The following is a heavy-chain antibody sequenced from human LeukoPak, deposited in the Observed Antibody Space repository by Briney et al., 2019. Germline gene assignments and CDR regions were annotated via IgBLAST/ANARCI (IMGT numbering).Heavy chain of an antibody. J-gene: IGHJ4*02. V-gene: IGHV3-30-3*01. CDR3: ARDNGD. CDR2: ISYDGSNK. Sequence: PGGSLRLSCAASGFTFSSYAMHWGRQAPGKGLEWVAVISYDGSNKYYADSVKGRFTISRDNSKNTLYLQTDSLRAEDTAVYYCARDNGDWGQGTLVTVSS. D-gene: IGHD2-8*01. CDR1: GFTFSSYA.